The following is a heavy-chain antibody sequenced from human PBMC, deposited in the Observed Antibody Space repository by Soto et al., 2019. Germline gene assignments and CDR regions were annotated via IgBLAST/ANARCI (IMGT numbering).Heavy chain of an antibody. CDR2: IYYSGIT. D-gene: IGHD3-10*01. CDR1: GDSISSSNYY. V-gene: IGHV4-39*07. CDR3: ARVFGFGGMDV. Sequence: SATLSLTCTVSGDSISSSNYYWGWIRQPPGKGLEWIANIYYSGITYCNPSLKSRVAISVDTSKNQFSLKLSSVTAADTAVYYCARVFGFGGMDVWGQGTTVTVSS. J-gene: IGHJ6*01.